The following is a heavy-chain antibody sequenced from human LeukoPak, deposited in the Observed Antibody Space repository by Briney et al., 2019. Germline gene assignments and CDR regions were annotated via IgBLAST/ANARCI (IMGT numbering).Heavy chain of an antibody. D-gene: IGHD5-18*01. CDR2: IYSGGGT. CDR3: ARVGRGNIYGYGDY. V-gene: IGHV3-66*01. CDR1: GFTVTNND. J-gene: IGHJ4*02. Sequence: GGSLRLSCAASGFTVTNNDMNWVRQAPGKGLEWVSVIYSGGGTYFADSVKGRFTISRDNSRNTLYLQMNSLRAEDTAVYYCARVGRGNIYGYGDYWGQGTLVTVSS.